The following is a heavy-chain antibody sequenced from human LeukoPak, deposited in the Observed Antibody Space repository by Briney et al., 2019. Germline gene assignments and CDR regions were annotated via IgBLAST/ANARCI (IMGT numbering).Heavy chain of an antibody. CDR1: GGSISSSSYY. CDR2: IYPSGST. D-gene: IGHD1-26*01. CDR3: ARENSGSYREFDY. V-gene: IGHV4-61*02. Sequence: SSETLSLTCTVSGGSISSSSYYWTWIRQPAGKGLEWIGRIYPSGSTNYNPSLRSRVTMSVDTSKNQFSLKLSSVTAADTAVYYCARENSGSYREFDYWGQGTLVTVSS. J-gene: IGHJ4*02.